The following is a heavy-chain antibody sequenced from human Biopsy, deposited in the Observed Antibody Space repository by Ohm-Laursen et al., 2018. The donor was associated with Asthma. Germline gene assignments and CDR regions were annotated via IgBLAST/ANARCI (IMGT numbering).Heavy chain of an antibody. CDR3: AKDRVAGRSYYFDY. V-gene: IGHV3-30*18. Sequence: SLRLSCSAPGFNFHNYGMNWVRRAPGRGLEWVAQILFDGRKINYPDSVKGRFTISRDNSKNMVYLQMNSLRPEDTAVYYCAKDRVAGRSYYFDYWGQGSLVSVSS. CDR1: GFNFHNYG. D-gene: IGHD6-13*01. CDR2: ILFDGRKI. J-gene: IGHJ4*02.